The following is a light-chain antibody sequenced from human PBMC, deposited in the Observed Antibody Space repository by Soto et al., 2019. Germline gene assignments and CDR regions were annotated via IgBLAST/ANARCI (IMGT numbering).Light chain of an antibody. CDR3: QQYTTYSYT. Sequence: DIQMTQAPSTLSAYVGDRVTITCRASQSIGGWLAWYQQKPGKAPKLLIYGASTLESGVPSRFSGSGSGTDFTLIISNLQPDDFATYYCQQYTTYSYTFGQGTK. CDR2: GAS. J-gene: IGKJ2*01. CDR1: QSIGGW. V-gene: IGKV1-5*01.